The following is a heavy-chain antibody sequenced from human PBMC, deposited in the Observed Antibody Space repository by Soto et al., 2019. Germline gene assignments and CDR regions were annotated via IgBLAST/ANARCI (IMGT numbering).Heavy chain of an antibody. V-gene: IGHV4-59*08. D-gene: IGHD6-13*01. Sequence: SETLSLTCTVSGGSISSYYWSWIRQPPGKGLEWIGYIYYSGSTNYNPSLKSRVTISVDTSKNQFSLKLSSVTAADTAVYYCARQDSSSWPGFNAFDIWGQGTMVTVSS. CDR2: IYYSGST. CDR1: GGSISSYY. CDR3: ARQDSSSWPGFNAFDI. J-gene: IGHJ3*02.